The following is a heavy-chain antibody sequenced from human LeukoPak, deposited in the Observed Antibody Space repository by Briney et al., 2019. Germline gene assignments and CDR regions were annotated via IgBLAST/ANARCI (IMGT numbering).Heavy chain of an antibody. CDR1: GYSISSGYY. CDR3: ARGDHFEY. Sequence: SETLSLTCTVSGYSISSGYYWGRIRQPPGKGLEWIGSIYRSGNTYYNPSLKSRVTISVDTSQNQFSLKLSSVTAADTAVYYCARGDHFEYWGQGTLVAVSS. V-gene: IGHV4-38-2*02. CDR2: IYRSGNT. J-gene: IGHJ4*02.